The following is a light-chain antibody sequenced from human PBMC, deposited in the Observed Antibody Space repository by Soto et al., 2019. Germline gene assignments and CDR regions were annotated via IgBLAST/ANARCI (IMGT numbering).Light chain of an antibody. V-gene: IGKV3-11*01. Sequence: IVMTHSPATLSLSPGGRATLSCRASQSVSSYLAWYQQKPGQAPRLLIYDASNRATGIPARFSGSGSGTDFTLTISSLEPEDFAVYYCQQRSNWPTFGQGTKVDIK. CDR3: QQRSNWPT. CDR2: DAS. J-gene: IGKJ1*01. CDR1: QSVSSY.